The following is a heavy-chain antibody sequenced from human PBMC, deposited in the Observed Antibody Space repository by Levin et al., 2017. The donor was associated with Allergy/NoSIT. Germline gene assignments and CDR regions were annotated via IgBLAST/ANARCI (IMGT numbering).Heavy chain of an antibody. Sequence: GGSLRLSCQGSGYSFISYWIAWVRQMPGKGLEWMGSVYPADSDATYNPSFLGQVSISVDKSLKTAYLQWSRLKPSDTAMYYCAKLDSHSGYGMNVWGQGTTVTVSS. CDR2: VYPADSDA. J-gene: IGHJ6*02. CDR1: GYSFISYW. D-gene: IGHD2-15*01. CDR3: AKLDSHSGYGMNV. V-gene: IGHV5-51*01.